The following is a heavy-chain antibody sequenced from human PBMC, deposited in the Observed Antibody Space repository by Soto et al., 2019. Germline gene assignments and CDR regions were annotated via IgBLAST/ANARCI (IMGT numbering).Heavy chain of an antibody. Sequence: ASVKVSCKASGGTFSSYTISWVRQAPGQGLEWMGRIIPILGIANYAQKFQGRVTITADKSTSTAYMELSSLRSEDTAVYYCARGATIPPPRYYFDYWGQGTLVTVSS. CDR3: ARGATIPPPRYYFDY. CDR1: GGTFSSYT. CDR2: IIPILGIA. J-gene: IGHJ4*02. V-gene: IGHV1-69*02. D-gene: IGHD5-12*01.